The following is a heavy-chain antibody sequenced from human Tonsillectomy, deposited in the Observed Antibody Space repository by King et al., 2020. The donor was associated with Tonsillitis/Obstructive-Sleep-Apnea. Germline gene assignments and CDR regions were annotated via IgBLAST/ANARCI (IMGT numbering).Heavy chain of an antibody. CDR2: IRGGGGST. V-gene: IGHV3-23*04. CDR3: AKAMVQGIILTLFDY. CDR1: GITFSSYA. D-gene: IGHD3-10*01. J-gene: IGHJ4*02. Sequence: VQLVESGGGLVQPGGSLRLSCAASGITFSSYAMSWVRQAPGKGLEWFSTIRGGGGSTYYADSVQGRVTISMHNSKNTLYLQMKGLRAEDTAVYYCAKAMVQGIILTLFDYWGQGPLVTVSS.